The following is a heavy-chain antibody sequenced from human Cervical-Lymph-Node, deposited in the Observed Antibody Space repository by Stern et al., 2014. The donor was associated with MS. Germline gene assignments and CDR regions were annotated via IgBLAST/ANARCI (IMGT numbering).Heavy chain of an antibody. CDR1: GFNFRTYW. CDR2: INGEGTVP. D-gene: IGHD1-1*01. CDR3: ASAYRAS. J-gene: IGHJ4*02. Sequence: EVQLVESGGGIVQPGGSLMLSCVASGFNFRTYWMHWVRQGPGKGLEWVSRINGEGTVPTDADSVRGRFTISRNNANNTMSLQLDNLRVEDTAIYYCASAYRASWGQGTLVTVST. V-gene: IGHV3-74*02.